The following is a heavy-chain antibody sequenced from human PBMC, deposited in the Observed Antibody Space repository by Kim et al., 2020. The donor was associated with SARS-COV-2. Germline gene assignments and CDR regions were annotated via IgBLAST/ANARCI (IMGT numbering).Heavy chain of an antibody. J-gene: IGHJ6*03. Sequence: SETLSLTCAVYGGSFSGYYWSWIRQPPGKGLEWIGEINHSGSTNYNPSLKSRVTISVDTSKNQFSLKLSSVTAADTAVYYCARGPRRQQLVLRSYYYMDVSGTGTTVTVSS. D-gene: IGHD6-13*01. CDR2: INHSGST. CDR3: ARGPRRQQLVLRSYYYMDV. CDR1: GGSFSGYY. V-gene: IGHV4-34*01.